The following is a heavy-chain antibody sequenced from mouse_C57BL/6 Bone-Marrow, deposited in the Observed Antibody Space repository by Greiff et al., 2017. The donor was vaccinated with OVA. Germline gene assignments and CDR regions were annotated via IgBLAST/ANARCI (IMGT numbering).Heavy chain of an antibody. CDR1: GYSFTGYY. CDR2: INPSTGGT. J-gene: IGHJ4*01. Sequence: VQLQQSGPELVKPGASVKISCKASGYSFTGYYMNWVKQSPEKSLEWIREINPSTGGTTYNQKFKAKATLTVDKSSSTAYMQLKSLTSEDSAVYYCARSTRYAMDYWGQGTSVTVSS. CDR3: ARSTRYAMDY. V-gene: IGHV1-42*01.